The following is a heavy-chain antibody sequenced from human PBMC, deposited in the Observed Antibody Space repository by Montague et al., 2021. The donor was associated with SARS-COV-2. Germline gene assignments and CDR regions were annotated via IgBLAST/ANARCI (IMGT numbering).Heavy chain of an antibody. Sequence: SQTLSLTYTVSGGSISSSDYYWGWIRQPPGKGLEWIGTIYYSGNTYYSPSLKSRVAISVDTSKNHFSLKLTSLTAADTAVYYCARSSGYNYDISYYGMDVWGQGTTVTVSS. V-gene: IGHV4-39*02. D-gene: IGHD5-18*01. J-gene: IGHJ6*02. CDR1: GGSISSSDYY. CDR2: IYYSGNT. CDR3: ARSSGYNYDISYYGMDV.